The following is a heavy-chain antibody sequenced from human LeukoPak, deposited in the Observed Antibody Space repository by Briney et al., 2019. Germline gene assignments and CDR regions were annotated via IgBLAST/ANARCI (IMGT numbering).Heavy chain of an antibody. CDR2: ISSSSSTI. CDR1: GFTFSSYS. V-gene: IGHV3-48*01. J-gene: IGHJ3*02. Sequence: GGSLRLSCAASGFTFSSYSMNWVRQAPGKGLEWVSYISSSSSTIYYADSVKGRFTISRDNAKNSLYLQMNSLRAEDTAVYYCARDRRYSSGWFIPKDAFDIWGQGTMVTVSS. CDR3: ARDRRYSSGWFIPKDAFDI. D-gene: IGHD6-19*01.